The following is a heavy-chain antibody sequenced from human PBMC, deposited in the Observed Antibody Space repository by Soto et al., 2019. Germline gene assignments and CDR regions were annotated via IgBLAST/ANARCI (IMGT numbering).Heavy chain of an antibody. CDR2: ISSSSSYI. J-gene: IGHJ5*02. CDR1: GFTFSSYS. D-gene: IGHD3-10*01. V-gene: IGHV3-21*01. Sequence: EVQLVESGGGLVKPGGSLRLSCAASGFTFSSYSMNWVRQAPGKGLEWVSSISSSSSYIYYADSVKGRFTISRDNAKNSLYLQMNSLRAEDTAVYYCARELRGLVNWFDPWGQGTLVTVSS. CDR3: ARELRGLVNWFDP.